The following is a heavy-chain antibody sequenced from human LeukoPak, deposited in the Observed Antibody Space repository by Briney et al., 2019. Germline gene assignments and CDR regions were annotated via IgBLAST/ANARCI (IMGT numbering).Heavy chain of an antibody. V-gene: IGHV4-4*02. CDR3: ARDIVVVPAASFGWFDP. CDR1: GGSISSSNW. D-gene: IGHD2-2*01. Sequence: SETLSLTCAVSGGSISSSNWWSWVRQPPGKGLEWIGEIYHSGSTNYNPSLKSRVTISVDKSKNQFSLKLSSVTAADTAVYYCARDIVVVPAASFGWFDPWGQGTLFTVS. J-gene: IGHJ5*02. CDR2: IYHSGST.